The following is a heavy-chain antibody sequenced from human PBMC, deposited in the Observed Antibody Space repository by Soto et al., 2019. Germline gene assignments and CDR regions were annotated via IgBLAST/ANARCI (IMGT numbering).Heavy chain of an antibody. CDR2: IIPILDIA. CDR3: ARDVVLGPVTVSTHVDY. D-gene: IGHD4-17*01. Sequence: QVQLVQSWAEVKKPGSSVKVSCKASGGTFSNYTITWVRQAPGQGLEWMGRIIPILDIANYAKKFQGRVTITAAKSTSTAYMELSSLTSEDTAVYYCARDVVLGPVTVSTHVDYWGQGTRVIVPS. CDR1: GGTFSNYT. V-gene: IGHV1-69*08. J-gene: IGHJ4*02.